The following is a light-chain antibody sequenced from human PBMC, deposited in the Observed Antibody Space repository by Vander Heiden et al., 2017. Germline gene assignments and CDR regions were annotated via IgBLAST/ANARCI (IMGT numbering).Light chain of an antibody. CDR1: SSNIGAGYD. V-gene: IGLV1-40*01. CDR2: GNS. CDR3: QSSDSSLSAHVV. Sequence: QSVLTQPPSGSGAPGQRVTMSCTRTSSNIGAGYDVHWCQQLTGTAPKLLIYGNSNRPSGVPDRFSGSKSGTSAALAITGLQAADEADYYCQSSDSSLSAHVVFGGGTKLTVL. J-gene: IGLJ2*01.